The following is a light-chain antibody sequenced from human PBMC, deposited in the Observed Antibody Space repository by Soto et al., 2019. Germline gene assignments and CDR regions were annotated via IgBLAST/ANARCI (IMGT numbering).Light chain of an antibody. CDR1: QSVSSSY. V-gene: IGKV3-20*01. Sequence: EIVLTQSPGTLSLSPGERATLSCRASQSVSSSYLAWYHQKPGQAPRLLIYGASSRATGIPDRFSGSGSGTDFTLTISRLEPEDFAGYYCQQYGSSPTTFGQGTKVEIK. J-gene: IGKJ1*01. CDR2: GAS. CDR3: QQYGSSPTT.